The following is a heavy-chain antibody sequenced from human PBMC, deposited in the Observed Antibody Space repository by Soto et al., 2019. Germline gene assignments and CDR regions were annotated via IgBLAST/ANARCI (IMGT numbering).Heavy chain of an antibody. CDR3: ARHNYASSGYYHYYYGMDV. Sequence: QVQLQQWGAGLLKPSETLSLTCAVYGGSGGSFSGYYWSWIRQPPGKGLEWIGEINHSGSTNYNPSRKSRVPISVDTSTNQFSLKLSSVTAADTAVYYCARHNYASSGYYHYYYGMDVWGQGTTVTVSS. CDR2: INHSGST. V-gene: IGHV4-34*01. D-gene: IGHD3-22*01. J-gene: IGHJ6*02. CDR1: GGSGGSFSGYY.